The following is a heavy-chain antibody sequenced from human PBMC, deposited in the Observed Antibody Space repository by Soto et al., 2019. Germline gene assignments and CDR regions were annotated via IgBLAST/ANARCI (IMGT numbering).Heavy chain of an antibody. CDR3: TTDWGGYSYGYLDY. D-gene: IGHD5-18*01. CDR2: IIPILGIA. J-gene: IGHJ4*02. CDR1: GGTFSSYT. V-gene: IGHV1-69*08. Sequence: QVQLVQSGAEVKKPGSSVKVSCKASGGTFSSYTISWVRQAPGQGLEWMGRIIPILGIANYAQKFQGRVTITADKSTSTAYMELSSLRSEDTAVYYCTTDWGGYSYGYLDYWGQGTLVTVSS.